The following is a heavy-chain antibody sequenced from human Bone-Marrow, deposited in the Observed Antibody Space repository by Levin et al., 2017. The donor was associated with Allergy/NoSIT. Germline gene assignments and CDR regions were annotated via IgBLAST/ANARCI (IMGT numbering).Heavy chain of an antibody. V-gene: IGHV3-11*01. CDR1: GFIFSDYY. J-gene: IGHJ5*02. Sequence: GESLKISCAASGFIFSDYYMSWIRQAPGKGLEWISYISTSGTTISYADSVKGRFTISRDNAKNSLFLHMNSLGVVDTAVYYCARDRGYTGGNHWFDPWGRGTLVTVSS. CDR3: ARDRGYTGGNHWFDP. CDR2: ISTSGTTI. D-gene: IGHD5-24*01.